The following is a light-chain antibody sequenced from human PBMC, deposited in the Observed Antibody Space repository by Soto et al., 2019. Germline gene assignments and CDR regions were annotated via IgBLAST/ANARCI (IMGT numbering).Light chain of an antibody. CDR3: QQSYSTLT. CDR1: QSIRTY. V-gene: IGKV1-39*01. Sequence: DIQMTQSPSSLSASVGDRVTITCRASQSIRTYLHWYQQKPGKAPKLLIYAASSLQGGVPPRFSGSGSGTDFTLTINSLQPEDFAAYYCQQSYSTLTFGGGTKVEIK. J-gene: IGKJ4*01. CDR2: AAS.